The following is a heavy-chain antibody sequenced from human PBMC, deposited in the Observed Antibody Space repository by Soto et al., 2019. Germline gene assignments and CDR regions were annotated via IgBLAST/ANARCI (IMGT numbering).Heavy chain of an antibody. CDR3: ARDRSYYDSSGSYSPPY. D-gene: IGHD3-22*01. CDR1: GFTFSSYA. Sequence: EVQLLESGGGLVQPGGSLRLSCAASGFTFSSYAMNWVRQAPGKGLEWVSAISGSAATTHFADSVKGRFTISRDNSKHTLYLQMNSLRAEDTAVYYCARDRSYYDSSGSYSPPYWGQGTLVTVSS. CDR2: ISGSAATT. V-gene: IGHV3-23*01. J-gene: IGHJ4*02.